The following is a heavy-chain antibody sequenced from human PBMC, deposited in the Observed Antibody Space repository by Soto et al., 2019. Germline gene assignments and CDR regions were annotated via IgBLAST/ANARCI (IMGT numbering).Heavy chain of an antibody. CDR3: TTQGFGGLHGLVDV. Sequence: SETLSLTCTVSGDSISDSRYYWGWIRQPPGTGLEWVGSIYYSGSTFYNPSLKSRVTISVDTSKNQFSLKLNSMTAADTAVYYCTTQGFGGLHGLVDVWGQGTTVTVSS. CDR1: GDSISDSRYY. J-gene: IGHJ6*02. D-gene: IGHD3-10*01. V-gene: IGHV4-39*01. CDR2: IYYSGST.